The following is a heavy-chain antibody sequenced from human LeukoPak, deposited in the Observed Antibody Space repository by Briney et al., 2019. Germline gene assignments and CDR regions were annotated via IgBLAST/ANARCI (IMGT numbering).Heavy chain of an antibody. V-gene: IGHV1-8*03. CDR2: MNPNSGNT. D-gene: IGHD6-19*01. Sequence: GASVKVSCKASGYTFTSYDINWVRQATGQGLEWMGWMNPNSGNTGYAQKFQGRVTITADESTSTAYMELSSLRSEDTAVYYCARPAYSSGWYYYFDYWGQGTLVTVSS. CDR1: GYTFTSYD. J-gene: IGHJ4*02. CDR3: ARPAYSSGWYYYFDY.